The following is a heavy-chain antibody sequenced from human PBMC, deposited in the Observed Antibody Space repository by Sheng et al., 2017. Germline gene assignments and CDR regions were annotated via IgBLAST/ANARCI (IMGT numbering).Heavy chain of an antibody. J-gene: IGHJ4*02. Sequence: QVQLVESGGGVVQPGRSLRLSCAASGFTFSSYGMHWVRQAPGKGLEWVAVISYDGSNKYYADSVKGRFTISRDNSKNTLYLQMNSLRAEDTAVYYCAKADCSGGSCYLGVYFDYWGQGTLVTVSS. CDR3: AKADCSGGSCYLGVYFDY. CDR2: ISYDGSNK. V-gene: IGHV3-30*18. CDR1: GFTFSSYG. D-gene: IGHD2-15*01.